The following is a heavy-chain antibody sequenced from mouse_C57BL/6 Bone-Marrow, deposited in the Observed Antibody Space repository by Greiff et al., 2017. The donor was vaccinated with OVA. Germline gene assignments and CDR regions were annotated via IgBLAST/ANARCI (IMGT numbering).Heavy chain of an antibody. CDR1: GYTFTDYY. J-gene: IGHJ4*01. D-gene: IGHD2-4*01. CDR2: IFPGSGST. V-gene: IGHV1-75*01. Sequence: QVQLQQSGPELVKPGASVKISCKASGYTFTDYYINWVKQRPGQGLEWIGWIFPGSGSTYYNEKFKGKATLTVDKSSSTAYMLLSSLTSEDSAVYFCAREVSTMITTKVYYYAMDYWGQGTSVTVSS. CDR3: AREVSTMITTKVYYYAMDY.